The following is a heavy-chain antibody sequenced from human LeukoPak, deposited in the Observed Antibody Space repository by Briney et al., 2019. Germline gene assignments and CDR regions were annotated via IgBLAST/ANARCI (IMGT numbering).Heavy chain of an antibody. CDR3: AKDKLLDGKWDIDY. CDR2: IVSNGDI. V-gene: IGHV3-23*01. Sequence: GGSLRLSCAASGFTFSTFTMNWVRQAPGKGLEWVSAIVSNGDIYYADSVKGRFTISRDNSRGTLYLQINGLRADDTAVYYCAKDKLLDGKWDIDYWGLGTPATVSS. D-gene: IGHD1-26*01. CDR1: GFTFSTFT. J-gene: IGHJ4*02.